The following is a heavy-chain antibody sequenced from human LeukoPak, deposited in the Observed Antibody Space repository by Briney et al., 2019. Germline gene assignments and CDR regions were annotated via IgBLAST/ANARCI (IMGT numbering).Heavy chain of an antibody. J-gene: IGHJ2*01. CDR1: GDSVSSNSAV. CDR2: TYYRSKWYN. Sequence: SQTLSLTCAISGDSVSSNSAVWNWIRQSPSRGLEWLGRTYYRSKWYNDYEVSVKSRITINPDTSKNQFSLQLNSVTPEDTAVYYRARAFVTGPTEYFDLWGRGTLVTVSS. V-gene: IGHV6-1*01. D-gene: IGHD1-1*01. CDR3: ARAFVTGPTEYFDL.